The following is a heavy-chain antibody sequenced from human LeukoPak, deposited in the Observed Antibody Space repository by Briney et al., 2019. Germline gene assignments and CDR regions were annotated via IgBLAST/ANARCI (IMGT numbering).Heavy chain of an antibody. V-gene: IGHV4-39*01. J-gene: IGHJ4*02. CDR2: IYYSGST. D-gene: IGHD1-26*01. CDR1: GGSISSSSYY. Sequence: PSETLSLTCTVSGGSISSSSYYWGWIRQPPGKGLEWIGSIYYSGSTYYNPSLKSRVTISVDTSKNQFSLKLNSVSAADTAVYYCASLSGSYSRGYFDYWGQGTLVPVSS. CDR3: ASLSGSYSRGYFDY.